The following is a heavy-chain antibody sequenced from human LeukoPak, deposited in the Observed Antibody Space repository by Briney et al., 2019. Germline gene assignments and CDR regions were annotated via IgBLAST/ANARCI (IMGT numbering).Heavy chain of an antibody. CDR2: MNPNSGNT. J-gene: IGHJ4*02. Sequence: ASVKVSCKASGYTFTSYDINWVRQATGQGLEWMGWMNPNSGNTGYAQKFQGRVTITRNTSISTAYMELSSLRSEDTAVYYCARTRRGQLWNRARDFDYWGQGTLVTVSS. D-gene: IGHD5-18*01. CDR1: GYTFTSYD. CDR3: ARTRRGQLWNRARDFDY. V-gene: IGHV1-8*03.